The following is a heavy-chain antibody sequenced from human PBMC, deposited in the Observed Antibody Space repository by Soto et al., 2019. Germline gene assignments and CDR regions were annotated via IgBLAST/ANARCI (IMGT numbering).Heavy chain of an antibody. CDR3: ARTWLAGGTPADAFDI. Sequence: LPETLSLTCAVSASSISSAYFWGWIRQPPGKGLEWIATIFHTGGTYYNPSLKSRVTISVDTSNNQFSLRLNSVTAADTALYFCARTWLAGGTPADAFDIWGQGTMVTVSS. J-gene: IGHJ3*02. V-gene: IGHV4-38-2*01. D-gene: IGHD2-15*01. CDR2: IFHTGGT. CDR1: ASSISSAYF.